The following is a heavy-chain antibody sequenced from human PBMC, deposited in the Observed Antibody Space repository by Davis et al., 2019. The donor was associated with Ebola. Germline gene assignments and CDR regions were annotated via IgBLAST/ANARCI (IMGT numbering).Heavy chain of an antibody. CDR2: ISSSSSYI. CDR3: ARGDGRDYDFWSGKSLRYYYDGMDV. Sequence: GESLKISCAASGFTFSSYSMNWVRQAPGKGLEWVSSISSSSSYIYYADSVKGRFTISRDNAKNSLYLQMNSLRAEDTAVYYCARGDGRDYDFWSGKSLRYYYDGMDVWGQGTTVTVSS. CDR1: GFTFSSYS. D-gene: IGHD3-3*01. V-gene: IGHV3-21*01. J-gene: IGHJ6*02.